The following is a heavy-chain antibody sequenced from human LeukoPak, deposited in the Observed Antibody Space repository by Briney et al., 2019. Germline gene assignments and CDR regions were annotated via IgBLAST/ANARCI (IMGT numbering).Heavy chain of an antibody. Sequence: PSETRSLTCTVSGGSISSYYWSWIRQPPGKGLEWIGYIYYRVTSDYNPSLKSRVTMSVDMSTRQISLKLSSVTAADTAVYYCARAVGGDGSGSLWGPGTLVTVSS. CDR2: IYYRVTS. CDR3: ARAVGGDGSGSL. D-gene: IGHD3-10*01. CDR1: GGSISSYY. V-gene: IGHV4-59*01. J-gene: IGHJ4*02.